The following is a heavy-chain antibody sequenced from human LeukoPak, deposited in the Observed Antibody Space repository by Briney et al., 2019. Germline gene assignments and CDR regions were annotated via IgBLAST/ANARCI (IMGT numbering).Heavy chain of an antibody. J-gene: IGHJ6*02. D-gene: IGHD4-17*01. V-gene: IGHV4-61*08. CDR3: AGVSADGDPHYYYYYGMDV. Sequence: SETLSLTCTVSGGSISSGDYYWSWIRQPPGKGLEWIGYIYYSGSTNYNPSLKSRVTISVDTSKNQFSLRLSSVTAADTAVYYCAGVSADGDPHYYYYYGMDVWGQGTTVTVSS. CDR1: GGSISSGDYY. CDR2: IYYSGST.